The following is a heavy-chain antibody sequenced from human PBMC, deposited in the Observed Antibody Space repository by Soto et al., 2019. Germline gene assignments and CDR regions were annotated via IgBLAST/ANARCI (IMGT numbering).Heavy chain of an antibody. D-gene: IGHD5-12*01. CDR3: AAQVATTFYYYYGMDV. V-gene: IGHV5-10-1*01. CDR1: GYSFTSYW. J-gene: IGHJ6*02. Sequence: GESLKISCKGSGYSFTSYWISWVRQMPGKVLEWMGRIDPSDSYTNYSPSFQGHVTISADKSISTAYLQWSSLKASDTAMYYCAAQVATTFYYYYGMDVWGQGXTVTVYS. CDR2: IDPSDSYT.